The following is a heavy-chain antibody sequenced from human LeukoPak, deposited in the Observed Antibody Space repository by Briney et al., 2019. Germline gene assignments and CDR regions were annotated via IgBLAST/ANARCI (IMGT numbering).Heavy chain of an antibody. V-gene: IGHV4-59*11. CDR1: GGSISSHY. D-gene: IGHD6-19*01. Sequence: SETLSLTCTVSGGSISSHYWNWIRQPPGKGLEWIGYIFYTGSTDYNPSLKSRVSMSVDTSKNQFSVNLSSVTAADTALYYCAREGAVAGRGYYFDLWGRATPVTVSS. CDR2: IFYTGST. CDR3: AREGAVAGRGYYFDL. J-gene: IGHJ2*01.